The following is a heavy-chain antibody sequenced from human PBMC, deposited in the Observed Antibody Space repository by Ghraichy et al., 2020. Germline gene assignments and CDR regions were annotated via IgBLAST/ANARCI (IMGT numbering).Heavy chain of an antibody. V-gene: IGHV3-30*18. J-gene: IGHJ4*02. Sequence: GGSLRLSCAASGFIFSTYGMHWVRQAPGEGPEWVAVITYDGSNKYYTDSVKGRFSISRDNSKNTLYLQMNSLRAEDTALYYCAKGRMGSTIMAPFDYWALVTLVIASP. CDR3: AKGRMGSTIMAPFDY. CDR1: GFIFSTYG. D-gene: IGHD2/OR15-2a*01. CDR2: ITYDGSNK.